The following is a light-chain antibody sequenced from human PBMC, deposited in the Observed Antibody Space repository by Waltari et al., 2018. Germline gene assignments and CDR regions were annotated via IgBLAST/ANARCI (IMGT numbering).Light chain of an antibody. CDR1: QSLNNF. CDR2: DTS. CDR3: QQRSYWPPFT. J-gene: IGKJ2*01. Sequence: EIVLTQSPATLSLSPGETATLSCRASQSLNNFLAWYQQKPGQAPRLVIYDTSNRATGIPARFTGSGTGTDVTLTISGLEPEDSAVYYCQQRSYWPPFTFGQGTKLEMK. V-gene: IGKV3-11*01.